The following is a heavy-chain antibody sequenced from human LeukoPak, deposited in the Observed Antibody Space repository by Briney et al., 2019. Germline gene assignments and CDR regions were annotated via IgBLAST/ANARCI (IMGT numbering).Heavy chain of an antibody. V-gene: IGHV1-2*02. CDR2: INTNSGGT. J-gene: IGHJ4*02. CDR1: GYTFTGYY. Sequence: ASVKVSCQASGYTFTGYYMHWVRQAPGQGLEWMGWINTNSGGTNYAQKFQGRVTMTRDTSISTAYMELNRLRSYDTAVYYCGVVITTNYFDYWGQGTLVTVSS. CDR3: GVVITTNYFDY. D-gene: IGHD3-22*01.